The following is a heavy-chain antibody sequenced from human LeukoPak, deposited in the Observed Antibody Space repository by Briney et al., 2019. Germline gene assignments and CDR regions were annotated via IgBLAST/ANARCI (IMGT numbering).Heavy chain of an antibody. J-gene: IGHJ4*02. D-gene: IGHD3-10*01. CDR1: GFTFDDYA. Sequence: GRSLRLSCAASGFTFDDYAMHRVRQAPGKGLEWVSGISWNSGSIGYADSVKGRFTISRDNAKNSLYLQMNSLRAEDMALYYCAKAKGSLLWFGELSLDYWGQGTLVTVSS. V-gene: IGHV3-9*03. CDR2: ISWNSGSI. CDR3: AKAKGSLLWFGELSLDY.